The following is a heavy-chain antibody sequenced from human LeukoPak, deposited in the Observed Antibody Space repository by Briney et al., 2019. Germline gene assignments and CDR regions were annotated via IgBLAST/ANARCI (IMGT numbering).Heavy chain of an antibody. V-gene: IGHV3-30*02. Sequence: GGSLRLSCTASGFTFSNYGMHWVRQAPGKGLEWVAFIRYDGSEKYYADSVKGRITISRDNSKNTLYVQMNSLRAEDTAVYYCVSHYYDDSAPDSWGQGTLVAVSS. D-gene: IGHD3-22*01. CDR2: IRYDGSEK. CDR3: VSHYYDDSAPDS. CDR1: GFTFSNYG. J-gene: IGHJ5*01.